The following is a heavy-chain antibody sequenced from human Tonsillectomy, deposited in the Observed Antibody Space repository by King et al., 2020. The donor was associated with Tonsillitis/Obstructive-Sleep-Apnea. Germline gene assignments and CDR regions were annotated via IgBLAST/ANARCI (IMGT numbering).Heavy chain of an antibody. V-gene: IGHV3-13*04. J-gene: IGHJ4*02. Sequence: VQLVESGGGSVQPGGSLRLSCVASGFTFSSYDIHWVRQVIGKGLEWVSGIGVAGDTYYSGSVKGRFTISRENAKNSLYLQMNTLRAGDTAVYYCVRGSSGWYDFDYWGQGALVIVSS. CDR2: IGVAGDT. D-gene: IGHD6-19*01. CDR1: GFTFSSYD. CDR3: VRGSSGWYDFDY.